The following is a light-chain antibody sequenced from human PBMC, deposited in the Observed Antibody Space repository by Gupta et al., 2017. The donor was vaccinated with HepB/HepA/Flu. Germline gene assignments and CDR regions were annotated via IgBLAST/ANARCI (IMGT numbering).Light chain of an antibody. J-gene: IGLJ2*01. CDR1: DSNIGSNS. Sequence: QSMLIQPPSASGTPGPGVTISCSGSDSNIGSNSVNWYQQVQGAAPKLLYDGTTGRPAGAPDRSAGDKSGTSAFPATRGLQSEDDAYYFCAVWDDKLNWLFGGGTKLTVL. CDR3: AVWDDKLNWL. CDR2: GTT. V-gene: IGLV1-44*01.